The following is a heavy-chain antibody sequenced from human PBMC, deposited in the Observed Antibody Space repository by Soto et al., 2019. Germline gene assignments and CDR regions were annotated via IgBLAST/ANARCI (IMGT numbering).Heavy chain of an antibody. Sequence: QVQLQESGPGLVKPSDTLSHTCAVSGYSISSSNWWGWIRQPPGKGLEWIGYIYYSGSTYYNPSLKSRATMSAKTSKNKFPLKLSSVTAVDTCVNYCTRMTGVLDAFDIWGKITIVAVSS. D-gene: IGHD2-8*01. CDR2: IYYSGST. J-gene: IGHJ3*02. V-gene: IGHV4-28*01. CDR3: TRMTGVLDAFDI. CDR1: GYSISSSNW.